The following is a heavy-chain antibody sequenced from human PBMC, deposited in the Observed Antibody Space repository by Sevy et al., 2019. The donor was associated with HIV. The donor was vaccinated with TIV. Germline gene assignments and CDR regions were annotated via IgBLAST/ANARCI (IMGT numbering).Heavy chain of an antibody. CDR2: INPNSGGT. CDR3: TNTGNGFDY. Sequence: ASVKVSCKASGYTFTDYYMHWVRRAPGQGLEWVGWINPNSGGTNYAQKLQGRVNMTMDTPINKAYMELSSLRPDDTAIYYCTNTGNGFDYWGQGTLVTVSS. J-gene: IGHJ4*02. V-gene: IGHV1-2*02. CDR1: GYTFTDYY. D-gene: IGHD2-8*01.